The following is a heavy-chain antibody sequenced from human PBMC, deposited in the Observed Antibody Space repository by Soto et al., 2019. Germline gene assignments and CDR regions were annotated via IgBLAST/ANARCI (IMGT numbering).Heavy chain of an antibody. D-gene: IGHD6-13*01. J-gene: IGHJ4*02. CDR2: MWSESNI. Sequence: EVQLVESGGGLAQPGGSLRLSCAASGFTFSSYSVNWVRQATGKGLEWVSNMWSESNINYADSVKGRFTVSRDNAKNSMSLQMNGLRDEDTAVYYCVRDYSFGFDYWGQGLLVTVSS. CDR1: GFTFSSYS. V-gene: IGHV3-48*02. CDR3: VRDYSFGFDY.